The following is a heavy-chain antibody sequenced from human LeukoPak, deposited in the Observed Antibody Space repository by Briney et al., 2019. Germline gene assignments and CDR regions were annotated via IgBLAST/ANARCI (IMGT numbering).Heavy chain of an antibody. V-gene: IGHV3-48*03. Sequence: GGSLRLYCAASGFDFTNYDMNWVRQAPGKGLEWITYISSSGSTMYYADSVKGRFTVSRDNAKSSLYLQMNSLRAEDTAVYYCARGGYNNYMNAWGQGALVTVSS. D-gene: IGHD4-11*01. J-gene: IGHJ5*02. CDR1: GFDFTNYD. CDR3: ARGGYNNYMNA. CDR2: ISSSGSTM.